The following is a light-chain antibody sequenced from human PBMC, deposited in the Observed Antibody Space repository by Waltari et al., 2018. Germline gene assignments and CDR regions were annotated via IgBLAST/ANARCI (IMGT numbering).Light chain of an antibody. Sequence: DIVMTQSPDSLAVSLGERATIHCKSSQPVLYSANNKNYLAWYQQKPGQPPKLLIYLASTRESGVPARFSGSGSGTDFTLTISSLQAEDVAVYYCHQFYVAPHTFGQGTRLVIK. CDR1: QPVLYSANNKNY. J-gene: IGKJ2*01. V-gene: IGKV4-1*01. CDR2: LAS. CDR3: HQFYVAPHT.